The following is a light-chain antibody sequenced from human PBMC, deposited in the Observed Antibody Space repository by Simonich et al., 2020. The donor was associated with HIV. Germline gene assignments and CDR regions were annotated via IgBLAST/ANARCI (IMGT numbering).Light chain of an antibody. CDR1: QSLLSSNGYNY. Sequence: DIVMTQSPLSLPVTPGAPASISCRCSQSLLSSNGYNYLDWYLQKPGQSPQLLIYLGSTRASGVPDRFSGRGSGTDFTLKISRVEAEDVGVYYCMQVLQTPYTFGQGTKLEIK. CDR3: MQVLQTPYT. V-gene: IGKV2-28*01. CDR2: LGS. J-gene: IGKJ2*01.